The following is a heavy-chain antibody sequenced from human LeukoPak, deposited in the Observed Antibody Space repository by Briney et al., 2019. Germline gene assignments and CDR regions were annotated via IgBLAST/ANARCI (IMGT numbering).Heavy chain of an antibody. Sequence: ASVTLFSKASGYTFTGYYMHWVRPAPGHGLEWMGWINPNSGGTNYAQKFQGRVTMTRDTSISTAYMELSRLRSDDTAVYYCAREAHSGSYVNWFEPWGQGTLVTVSS. V-gene: IGHV1-2*02. D-gene: IGHD1-26*01. CDR1: GYTFTGYY. CDR2: INPNSGGT. J-gene: IGHJ5*02. CDR3: AREAHSGSYVNWFEP.